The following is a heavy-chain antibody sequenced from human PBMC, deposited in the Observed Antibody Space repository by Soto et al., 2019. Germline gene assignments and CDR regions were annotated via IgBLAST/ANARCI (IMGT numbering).Heavy chain of an antibody. Sequence: QVQLVQSGAEVKKPGASVKVSCKASGYTFTSYYMHWVRQAPGQGLEWMGIINPSGGSTSYAQKFRGKVTLTRGTSKRTIYMELGSLGSEGPAVYYCAREGAVAGTGDFDYWGQGTLVTVSS. V-gene: IGHV1-46*01. J-gene: IGHJ4*02. CDR3: AREGAVAGTGDFDY. D-gene: IGHD6-19*01. CDR1: GYTFTSYY. CDR2: INPSGGST.